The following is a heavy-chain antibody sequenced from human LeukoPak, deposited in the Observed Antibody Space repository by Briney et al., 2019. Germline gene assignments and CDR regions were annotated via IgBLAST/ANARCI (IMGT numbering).Heavy chain of an antibody. CDR3: ARGYSGYHFDY. D-gene: IGHD5-12*01. J-gene: IGHJ4*02. CDR2: ISSSSSYI. Sequence: PGGSLRLSCAAYGFTYSSYSMNWVRQAPGKGLEWVSSISSSSSYIYYADSVKGRFTISRDNAKNSLYLQMNSLRAEDTAVYYCARGYSGYHFDYWGQGTLVTVSS. V-gene: IGHV3-21*01. CDR1: GFTYSSYS.